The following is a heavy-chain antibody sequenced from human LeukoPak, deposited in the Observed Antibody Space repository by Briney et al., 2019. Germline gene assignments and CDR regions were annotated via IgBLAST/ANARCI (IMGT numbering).Heavy chain of an antibody. D-gene: IGHD1-26*01. J-gene: IGHJ4*02. V-gene: IGHV4-34*01. CDR2: ISYSGST. CDR3: ARSPSGSYPD. CDR1: GESFSDYY. Sequence: SETLSLTCAVYGESFSDYYWTWIRQPPGKGLEWIGSISYSGSTSYNLSLKRRVTMSIDTSKSQFSLRLSSMTAADTATYYCARSPSGSYPDWGQGTLVTVSS.